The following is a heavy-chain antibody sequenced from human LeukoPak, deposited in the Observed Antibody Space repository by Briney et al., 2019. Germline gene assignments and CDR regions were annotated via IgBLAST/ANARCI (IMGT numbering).Heavy chain of an antibody. V-gene: IGHV4-39*01. J-gene: IGHJ3*02. CDR3: ARHGKYSGYARDAFDI. D-gene: IGHD5-12*01. Sequence: KPSETLSLTCTVSGGSISSSSYYWDWIRQPPGKGLEWIGSIYYSGSTYYNPSLKGRVTISVDTSKNQFSLKLSSVIAADTAVYYCARHGKYSGYARDAFDIWGQGTVVTVSS. CDR2: IYYSGST. CDR1: GGSISSSSYY.